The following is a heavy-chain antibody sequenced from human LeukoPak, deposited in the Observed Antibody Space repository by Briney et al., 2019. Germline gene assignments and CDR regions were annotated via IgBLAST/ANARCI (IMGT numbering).Heavy chain of an antibody. V-gene: IGHV1-8*01. CDR1: GYTFTGYD. Sequence: ASVKVSCKTSGYTFTGYDINWVRQAAGQGFEWKGWMHPNSGDTGYAHNLQGRITITRDSSTATVFMELSSLRSEDTAMYYCARGRLNGNVDFWGQGTLVTVSS. CDR3: ARGRLNGNVDF. CDR2: MHPNSGDT. D-gene: IGHD1-20*01. J-gene: IGHJ4*02.